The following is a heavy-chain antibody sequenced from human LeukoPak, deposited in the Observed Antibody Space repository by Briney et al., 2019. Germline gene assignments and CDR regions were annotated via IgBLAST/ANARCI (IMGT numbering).Heavy chain of an antibody. J-gene: IGHJ5*02. CDR3: ARVAGWYWFDP. D-gene: IGHD6-19*01. Sequence: GGSLRLSCAASGFTFSNYDMNWVRQAPGRGLEWVSSIRRRGANTYYGDSVKGRFTISRDNAKNTVYLEMNDMSVDDTAVYYCARVAGWYWFDPWGQGTLVTVSS. CDR1: GFTFSNYD. V-gene: IGHV3-23*01. CDR2: IRRRGANT.